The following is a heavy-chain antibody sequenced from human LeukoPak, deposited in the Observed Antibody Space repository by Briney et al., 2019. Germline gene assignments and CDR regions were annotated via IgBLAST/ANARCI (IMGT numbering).Heavy chain of an antibody. Sequence: GGSLRLSCAASGFTFSSYSMNWVRQAPGKGLEWVSSISSSSSYIYYADSVKGRFTISRDNAKNSLYLQMNSLRAEDTAVYYCARVKQQLHYYYYMDVWGKGTTVTVSS. D-gene: IGHD6-13*01. V-gene: IGHV3-21*01. CDR1: GFTFSSYS. CDR2: ISSSSSYI. J-gene: IGHJ6*03. CDR3: ARVKQQLHYYYYMDV.